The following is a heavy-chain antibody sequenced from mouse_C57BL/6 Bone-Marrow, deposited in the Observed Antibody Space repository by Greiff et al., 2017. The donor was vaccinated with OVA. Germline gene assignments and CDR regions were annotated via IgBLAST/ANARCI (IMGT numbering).Heavy chain of an antibody. J-gene: IGHJ1*03. CDR2: IDPSDSYT. V-gene: IGHV1-59*01. CDR3: AREGYGSSQWYFDV. D-gene: IGHD1-1*01. Sequence: VKLQQPGAGLVRPGTSVKLSCKASGYTFTSYWMHWVKQRPGQGLEWIGVIDPSDSYTNYNQKFKGKATLTVDTSSSTAYMQLSSLTSEDSAVYYCAREGYGSSQWYFDVWGTGTTVTVSS. CDR1: GYTFTSYW.